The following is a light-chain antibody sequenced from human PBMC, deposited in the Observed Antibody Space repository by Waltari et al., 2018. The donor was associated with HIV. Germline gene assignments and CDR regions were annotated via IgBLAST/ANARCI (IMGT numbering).Light chain of an antibody. CDR3: QQYGTSPWT. J-gene: IGKJ1*01. CDR2: GAS. V-gene: IGKV3-20*01. Sequence: EIVLTQSPGTLSLSPGERATLFCRASQSISRSDLAWYQQTPGQAPRLLIYGASSRATDIPDRFTGSGSGTDFTLTISRLEPEDFVIYYCQQYGTSPWTFGKGTKVEIK. CDR1: QSISRSD.